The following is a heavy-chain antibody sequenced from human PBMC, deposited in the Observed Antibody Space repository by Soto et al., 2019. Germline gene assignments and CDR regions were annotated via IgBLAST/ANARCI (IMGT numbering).Heavy chain of an antibody. CDR2: IYYTGST. Sequence: SETLSLTCTVPGGSISTYYWTWIRQSPGKGLEWIGYIYYTGSTNYNPSLKSRVTISLDTSKNQFSLKLTSVTAADTAVYYCARPSYGDYTFDYWGPGILVTVSS. CDR3: ARPSYGDYTFDY. J-gene: IGHJ4*02. V-gene: IGHV4-59*01. D-gene: IGHD4-17*01. CDR1: GGSISTYY.